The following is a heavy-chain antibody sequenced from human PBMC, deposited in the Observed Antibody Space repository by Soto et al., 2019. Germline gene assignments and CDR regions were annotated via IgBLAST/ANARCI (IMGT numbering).Heavy chain of an antibody. CDR1: CGSVSCYY. J-gene: IGHJ6*02. V-gene: IGHV4-34*01. D-gene: IGHD6-13*01. CDR3: ASTHGSSWYDYYYYGMDV. CDR2: INHSGST. Sequence: SGALSGTCEVYCGSVSCYYWSWIRQPPGKGLEWIGEINHSGSTNYNPSLKSRVTISVDTSKNQFSLKLSSVTAADTAVYYCASTHGSSWYDYYYYGMDVWGQGTTVTVS.